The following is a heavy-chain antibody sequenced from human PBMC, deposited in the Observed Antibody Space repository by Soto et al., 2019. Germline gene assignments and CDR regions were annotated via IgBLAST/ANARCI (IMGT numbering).Heavy chain of an antibody. CDR2: ISYDGSDR. Sequence: LRLSCAASGFAFSSYANLWVRQAPGRGPEWVALISYDGSDRYYTDSVKGRFTISRDNSKNTLYLQMNSLRPEDTAVYYCVRIMVTFGGVIGTFDFWGQGTLVTVSS. D-gene: IGHD3-16*02. CDR3: VRIMVTFGGVIGTFDF. V-gene: IGHV3-30-3*01. CDR1: GFAFSSYA. J-gene: IGHJ4*02.